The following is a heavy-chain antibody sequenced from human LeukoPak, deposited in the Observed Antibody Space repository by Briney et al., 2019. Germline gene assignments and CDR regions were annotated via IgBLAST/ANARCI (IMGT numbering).Heavy chain of an antibody. CDR2: INHSGST. CDR3: ARGTDFWTRWFDP. Sequence: SETLSLTCAVYGGSFSGYYWSWIRQPPGKGLEWIGEINHSGSTNYNPSLKSRVTISVDTSKNQFSLKLSSVTAADTAVYYCARGTDFWTRWFDPWGQGTLVTVS. J-gene: IGHJ5*02. CDR1: GGSFSGYY. D-gene: IGHD3/OR15-3a*01. V-gene: IGHV4-34*01.